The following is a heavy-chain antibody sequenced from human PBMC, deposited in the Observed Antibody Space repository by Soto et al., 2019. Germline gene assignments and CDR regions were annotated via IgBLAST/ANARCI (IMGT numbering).Heavy chain of an antibody. CDR1: GFTFSSYA. Sequence: GGSLRLSCSASGFTFSSYAMSWVRQAPGKGLEWVSAISGSGGSTYYADSVKGRFTISRDNSKNTLYLQMNSLRAEDTAVYYCARDSSPTTVTDIDYWGQGTLVTVSS. D-gene: IGHD4-17*01. V-gene: IGHV3-23*01. CDR2: ISGSGGST. CDR3: ARDSSPTTVTDIDY. J-gene: IGHJ4*02.